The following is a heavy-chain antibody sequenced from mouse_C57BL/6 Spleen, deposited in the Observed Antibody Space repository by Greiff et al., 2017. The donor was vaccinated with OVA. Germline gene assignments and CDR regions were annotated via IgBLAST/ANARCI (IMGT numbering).Heavy chain of an antibody. V-gene: IGHV1-4*01. Sequence: VQLKQSGAELARPGASVKMSCKASGYTFTSYTMHWVKQRPGQGLEWIGYINPSSGYTKYNQKFKDKATLTADKSSSTAYMQLSSLTSEDSAVYYCARSNYDYEYYFDYWGQGTTLTVSS. CDR2: INPSSGYT. D-gene: IGHD2-4*01. J-gene: IGHJ2*01. CDR3: ARSNYDYEYYFDY. CDR1: GYTFTSYT.